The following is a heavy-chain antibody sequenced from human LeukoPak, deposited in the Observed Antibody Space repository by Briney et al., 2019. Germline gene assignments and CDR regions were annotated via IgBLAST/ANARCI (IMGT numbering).Heavy chain of an antibody. CDR3: ARTAMVTSG. CDR2: ISGGGT. CDR1: GFTFSYYA. Sequence: PGGSLRLSCAASGFTFSYYAMSWVRQAPGKGLEWVSVISGGGTYYADSVKGRFTISRDNSKNTLYLQMNSLRAEDTAVYYCARTAMVTSGWGQGTLVTVSS. D-gene: IGHD5-18*01. V-gene: IGHV3-23*01. J-gene: IGHJ4*02.